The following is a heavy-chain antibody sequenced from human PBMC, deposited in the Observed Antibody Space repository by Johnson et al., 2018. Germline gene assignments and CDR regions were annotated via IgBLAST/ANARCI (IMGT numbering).Heavy chain of an antibody. D-gene: IGHD6-13*01. CDR2: ISWNSGSI. CDR3: AKDMWQQLVPSYGMDV. J-gene: IGHJ6*02. V-gene: IGHV3-9*01. CDR1: GFTFDDYA. Sequence: LVQSGGGLVQPGRSLRLSCAASGFTFDDYAMHWVRQAPGKGLEWVSGISWNSGSIGYADSVKGRFTISRDNAKSSLYLQMNSLRAEDTALYYCAKDMWQQLVPSYGMDVWGQGTTVTVSS.